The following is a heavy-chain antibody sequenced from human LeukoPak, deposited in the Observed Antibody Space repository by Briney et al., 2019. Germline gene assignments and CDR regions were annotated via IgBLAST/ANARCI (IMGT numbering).Heavy chain of an antibody. D-gene: IGHD2-8*01. CDR1: GFGFSDSY. CDR2: ISGSGSDM. Sequence: GGALRLSCVVSGFGFSDSYMTWIRQTPGKGLEWLAYISGSGSDMYYADSVKGRFTISRDNAKNSLYLQMNSLRPDDTALYYCSTDPRLLIYWGHGTLVTVSS. J-gene: IGHJ4*01. V-gene: IGHV3-11*01. CDR3: STDPRLLIY.